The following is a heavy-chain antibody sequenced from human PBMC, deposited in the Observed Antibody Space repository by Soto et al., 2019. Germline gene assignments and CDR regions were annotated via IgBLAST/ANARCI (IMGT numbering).Heavy chain of an antibody. J-gene: IGHJ6*02. CDR3: SRPELELAPYYYYAMAV. Sequence: QVQLVQSGAEVKKPGSSVKVSCQASGGTFSSSAISWVRQAPGQGLEWMGGIIPIFGTPTYAQKFQGRVPITADKSTSTAYLELSSLRSEDTAVYYCSRPELELAPYYYYAMAVWGQGTTVTVSS. CDR2: IIPIFGTP. CDR1: GGTFSSSA. V-gene: IGHV1-69*06. D-gene: IGHD1-7*01.